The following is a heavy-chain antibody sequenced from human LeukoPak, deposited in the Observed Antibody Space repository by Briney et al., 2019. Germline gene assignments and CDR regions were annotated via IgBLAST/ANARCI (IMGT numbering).Heavy chain of an antibody. J-gene: IGHJ6*02. D-gene: IGHD2-2*01. CDR3: ARVHCSGTSCGMDV. V-gene: IGHV3-21*01. CDR2: ISQSSVYI. Sequence: GGSLRLSCAASGFTFSTYSMNWVRQAPGKGLEWVSSISQSSVYIYFADSVRGRFTTPRDNAKNSLYLQMNSLRAEDTAVYYCARVHCSGTSCGMDVWGQGTTVTVSS. CDR1: GFTFSTYS.